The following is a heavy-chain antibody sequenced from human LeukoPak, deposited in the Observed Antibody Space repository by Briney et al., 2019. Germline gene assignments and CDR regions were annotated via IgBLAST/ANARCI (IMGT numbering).Heavy chain of an antibody. Sequence: SETLSLTCTVSGVSISSSNSYWGWIRQPPGKGLEWIGSIYHSGSTYYNPSLKSRVTISVDTSKNQFSLKLSSVTAADTAVYYCARVAYRYYYDSSGPSRFWLDIWGQGTMVTVSS. CDR2: IYHSGST. V-gene: IGHV4-39*07. J-gene: IGHJ3*02. CDR3: ARVAYRYYYDSSGPSRFWLDI. D-gene: IGHD3-22*01. CDR1: GVSISSSNSY.